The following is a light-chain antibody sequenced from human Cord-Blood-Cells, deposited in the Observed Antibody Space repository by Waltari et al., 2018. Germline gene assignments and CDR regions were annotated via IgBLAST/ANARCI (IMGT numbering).Light chain of an antibody. CDR2: AAS. Sequence: DMQMTQSPSSLSASVGDSVTITCRAIQIISSYLNWYQQKPGKAPELLIYAASRLQSGVPSMFSGSGSGTDFTLSISSLHPEDVAANCCKQSYSFGGGTTVEIK. V-gene: IGKV1-39*01. CDR3: KQSYS. CDR1: QIISSY. J-gene: IGKJ4*01.